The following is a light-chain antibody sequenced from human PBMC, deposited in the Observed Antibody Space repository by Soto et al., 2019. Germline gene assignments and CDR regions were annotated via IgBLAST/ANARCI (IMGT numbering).Light chain of an antibody. CDR1: QGISNC. J-gene: IGKJ3*01. CDR3: QQCDDRLHFT. V-gene: IGKV1-33*01. CDR2: DAS. Sequence: DIQMTQSPSSLSASLGDRVTITCQASQGISNCLNWYQQKPGKAPKLLIYDASNLETGAPSRFSGSGSGTDFTFTISGLQPEDIATYYCQQCDDRLHFTFGPGTKVDIK.